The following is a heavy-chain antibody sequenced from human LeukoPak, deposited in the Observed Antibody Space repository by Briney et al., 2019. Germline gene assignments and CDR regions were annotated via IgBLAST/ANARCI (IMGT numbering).Heavy chain of an antibody. J-gene: IGHJ4*02. CDR2: IYYSGST. CDR1: GGSISSYY. Sequence: SETLSLTCTVSGGSISSYYWSRIRQPPGKGLEWIGYIYYSGSTNYNPSLKSRVTISVDTSKNQFSLKLSSVTAADTAVYYCARVNWVAATLNIDYWGQGTLVTVSS. CDR3: ARVNWVAATLNIDY. D-gene: IGHD2-15*01. V-gene: IGHV4-59*01.